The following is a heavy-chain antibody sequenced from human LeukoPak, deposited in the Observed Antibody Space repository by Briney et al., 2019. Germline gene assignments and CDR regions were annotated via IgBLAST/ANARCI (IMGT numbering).Heavy chain of an antibody. Sequence: SETLSLTCAVSGGSISSSNWWSWVRQPPGKGLEWIGEIYHSGSTYYNPSLKSRVTISVDTSKNQFSLKLSSVTAADTAVYYCARVGYSSGWDKFDYWGQGTLVTVSS. V-gene: IGHV4-4*02. CDR1: GGSISSSNW. CDR3: ARVGYSSGWDKFDY. CDR2: IYHSGST. J-gene: IGHJ4*02. D-gene: IGHD6-19*01.